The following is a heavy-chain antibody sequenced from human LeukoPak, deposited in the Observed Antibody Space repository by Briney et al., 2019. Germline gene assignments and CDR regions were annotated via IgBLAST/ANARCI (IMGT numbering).Heavy chain of an antibody. CDR3: ARAYSGDLPGSC. CDR2: IKRDGSST. V-gene: IGHV3-74*01. J-gene: IGHJ4*02. CDR1: GFTFSSYW. D-gene: IGHD4-17*01. Sequence: PGGSLRLSCAASGFTFSSYWMHWVRQAPGKGLAWVSRIKRDGSSTSYADSVKGRFTISRDNAKNTLYLQMSSLTAEDTAVYYCARAYSGDLPGSCWGQGTLVTVSS.